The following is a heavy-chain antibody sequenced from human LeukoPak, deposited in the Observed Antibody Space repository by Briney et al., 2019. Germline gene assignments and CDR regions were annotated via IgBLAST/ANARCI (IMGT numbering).Heavy chain of an antibody. J-gene: IGHJ4*02. D-gene: IGHD6-19*01. CDR1: GFTFSNYW. Sequence: PGGSLRLSCAASGFTFSNYWMSWVRQAPGKGLEWVANIKQDGSEKYYVDSVKGRFTISRDNAKNSLHLQMNSLRVEDTAIYYCARVVDEQWHGLEFDYWGQGTLVTVSS. CDR3: ARVVDEQWHGLEFDY. CDR2: IKQDGSEK. V-gene: IGHV3-7*01.